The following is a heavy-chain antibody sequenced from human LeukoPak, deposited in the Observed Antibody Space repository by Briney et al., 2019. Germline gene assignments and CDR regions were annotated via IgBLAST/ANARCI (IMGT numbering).Heavy chain of an antibody. V-gene: IGHV1-69*05. CDR3: ALSGGYCTNGVCPTDAFDI. Sequence: SVKVSCKASGGTFSSYAISWVRQAPGQGLEWMGGIIPIFGTANYAQKFQGRVTITTDESTSTAYMELSSLRSEDTTVYYCALSGGYCTNGVCPTDAFDIWGQGTMVTVSS. J-gene: IGHJ3*02. D-gene: IGHD2-8*01. CDR2: IIPIFGTA. CDR1: GGTFSSYA.